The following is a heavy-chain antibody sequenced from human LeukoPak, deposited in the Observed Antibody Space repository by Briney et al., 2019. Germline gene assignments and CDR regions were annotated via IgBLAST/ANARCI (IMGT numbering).Heavy chain of an antibody. CDR1: GFNFRDHW. V-gene: IGHV3-7*03. CDR3: VKNDGWFHLAQ. CDR2: IKTDGSET. D-gene: IGHD6-19*01. J-gene: IGHJ4*02. Sequence: GGSLRLSCAASGFNFRDHWMDWVRQASGKGLEWVGHIKTDGSETYYLDSLKGRISISRDNTNNALYLQMNSLRVEDTALYYCVKNDGWFHLAQWGQGTLVTVSS.